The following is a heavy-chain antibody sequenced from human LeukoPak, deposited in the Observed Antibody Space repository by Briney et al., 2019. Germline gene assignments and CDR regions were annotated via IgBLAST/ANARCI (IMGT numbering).Heavy chain of an antibody. Sequence: PSETLSLTCTVSGGSISSSDYYWSWIRQPPGKGLEWIGYIYYSGSTYYNPSLKSRVTISVDTSKNQFSLKLSSVTAADTAVYYCARGSITMVRGVTDDAFDIWGQGTMVTVSS. CDR2: IYYSGST. V-gene: IGHV4-30-4*01. CDR3: ARGSITMVRGVTDDAFDI. J-gene: IGHJ3*02. D-gene: IGHD3-10*01. CDR1: GGSISSSDYY.